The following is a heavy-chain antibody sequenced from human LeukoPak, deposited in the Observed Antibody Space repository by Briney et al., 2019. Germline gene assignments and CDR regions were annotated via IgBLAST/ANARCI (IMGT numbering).Heavy chain of an antibody. V-gene: IGHV4-4*02. CDR3: AGGGAQTDYYDRNWFDP. CDR1: GGSISSSNW. Sequence: PSETLSLTCAVSGGSISSSNWWSWVRQPPGKGLEWIGEIYHSGSTNYNPSLKSRVTISVDKSKNQFSLKLSSVTAADTAVYYCAGGGAQTDYYDRNWFDPWGQGTLVTVSS. CDR2: IYHSGST. J-gene: IGHJ5*02. D-gene: IGHD3-22*01.